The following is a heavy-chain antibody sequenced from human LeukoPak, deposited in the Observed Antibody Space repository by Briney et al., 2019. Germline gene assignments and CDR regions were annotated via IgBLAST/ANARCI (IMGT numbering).Heavy chain of an antibody. Sequence: GASVKVSCKASGYTFTSYGISWVRQAPGQGLEWMGWISAYNGNTNYAQKLQGRVTMTTDTSTSTAYMELRSLRSDDTAVYYCARGDCSSTSCYYFDYWDQGTLVTVSS. V-gene: IGHV1-18*01. J-gene: IGHJ4*02. D-gene: IGHD2-2*01. CDR2: ISAYNGNT. CDR3: ARGDCSSTSCYYFDY. CDR1: GYTFTSYG.